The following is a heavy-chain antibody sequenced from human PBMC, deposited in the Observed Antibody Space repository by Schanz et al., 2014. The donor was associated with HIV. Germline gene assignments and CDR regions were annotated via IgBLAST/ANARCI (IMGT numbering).Heavy chain of an antibody. CDR1: GFTFDDYA. CDR2: ISWNSGSI. V-gene: IGHV3-9*01. CDR3: ARASVTDFLDY. J-gene: IGHJ4*02. Sequence: EVQLVESGGGMVQPGRSLRLSCAASGFTFDDYAMHWVRQAPGKGLEWVSGISWNSGSIGYADSVKGRFTISRDNAKNSLYLQMNSLRAEDTAVYYCARASVTDFLDYWGQGTLVTVSP. D-gene: IGHD3-10*01.